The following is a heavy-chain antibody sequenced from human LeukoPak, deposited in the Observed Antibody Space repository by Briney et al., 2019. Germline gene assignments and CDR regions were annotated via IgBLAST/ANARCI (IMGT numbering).Heavy chain of an antibody. J-gene: IGHJ4*02. CDR1: GFTFSSYS. CDR3: AKWELYSGFYYIDY. D-gene: IGHD1-26*01. V-gene: IGHV3-7*01. CDR2: IKPDGSLI. Sequence: HPGGSLRLSCAASGFTFSSYSMNWVRQAPGKGLEWVANIKPDGSLIYYVDSVKGRFTISRDNAKNSLYLQMNSLRAEDTAVYYCAKWELYSGFYYIDYWGQGTLATVSS.